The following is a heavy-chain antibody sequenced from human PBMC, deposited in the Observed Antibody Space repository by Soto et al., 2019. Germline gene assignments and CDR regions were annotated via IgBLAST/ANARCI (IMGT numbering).Heavy chain of an antibody. Sequence: QVQLQESGPGLVKPSETLSLACTVSDGSISSHYWTWIRQPPGKGLEWIGWIHYSGTTTYNPSLKSRVTISIDTSKNQFSLKVNSVTAADTAFYYCASFPGGRDAYNYFDHWGQGILVTVSS. CDR2: IHYSGTT. CDR1: DGSISSHY. CDR3: ASFPGGRDAYNYFDH. J-gene: IGHJ4*02. V-gene: IGHV4-59*11. D-gene: IGHD1-1*01.